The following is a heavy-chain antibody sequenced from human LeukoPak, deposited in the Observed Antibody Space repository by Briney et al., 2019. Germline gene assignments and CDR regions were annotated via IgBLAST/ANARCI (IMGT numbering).Heavy chain of an antibody. V-gene: IGHV5-51*01. J-gene: IGHJ4*02. Sequence: GESLKISCKGSGYSFTSYWIGWVRQMPGKGLEWMGIIYPGDSDTRYSPSFQGQVTISADKSISTAYLQWSSLKASDTAMYYCARHSAYYYDSSGSQRGGFDYWGQGTLVTVSS. CDR2: IYPGDSDT. CDR1: GYSFTSYW. D-gene: IGHD3-22*01. CDR3: ARHSAYYYDSSGSQRGGFDY.